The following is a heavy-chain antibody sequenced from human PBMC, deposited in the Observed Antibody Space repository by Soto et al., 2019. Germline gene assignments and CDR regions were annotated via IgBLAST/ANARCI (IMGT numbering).Heavy chain of an antibody. J-gene: IGHJ4*02. V-gene: IGHV4-34*01. CDR2: INHSGST. CDR1: GGSFSGYY. CDR3: ARDKITGLFDY. D-gene: IGHD2-8*02. Sequence: SETLSLTCAVYGGSFSGYYWTWIRQPPGTGLEWIGEINHSGSTNYNPSLKSRVTISVDTSKNRFSLRLSSVTAADTAVYYCARDKITGLFDYWGQGTLVTVS.